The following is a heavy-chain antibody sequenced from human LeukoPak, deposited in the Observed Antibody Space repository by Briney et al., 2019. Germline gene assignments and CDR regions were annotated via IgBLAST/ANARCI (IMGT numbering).Heavy chain of an antibody. D-gene: IGHD3-10*01. CDR1: GGTFSSYA. Sequence: GASVKVSCKSSGGTFSSYAISWVRQAPGHGLEWMGGIIPIFGTANYAQKFQGRVTITADESTSTAYMELSSLRSEDTAVYYCAGGHYYGSGSYHFDPWGQGTLVTVSS. J-gene: IGHJ5*02. CDR3: AGGHYYGSGSYHFDP. CDR2: IIPIFGTA. V-gene: IGHV1-69*01.